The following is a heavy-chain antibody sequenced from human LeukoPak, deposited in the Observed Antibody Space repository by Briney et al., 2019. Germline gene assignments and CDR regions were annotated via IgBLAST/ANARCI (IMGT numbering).Heavy chain of an antibody. CDR3: AGDGAYYDFWSGYYRRRGWFDP. CDR1: GFTFSDYY. Sequence: PGGSLRLSCAASGFTFSDYYMSWIRQAPGKGLEWVSYISSSGSTIYYADSVKGRFTISRDNAKNSLYLQMNSLRAEDTAVYYCAGDGAYYDFWSGYYRRRGWFDPWGQGTLVTVSS. D-gene: IGHD3-3*01. V-gene: IGHV3-11*01. J-gene: IGHJ5*02. CDR2: ISSSGSTI.